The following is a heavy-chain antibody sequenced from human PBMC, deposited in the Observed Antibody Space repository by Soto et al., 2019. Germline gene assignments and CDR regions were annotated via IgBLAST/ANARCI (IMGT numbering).Heavy chain of an antibody. CDR2: IRGGGDSR. CDR3: AKDLFTMVRLFDS. V-gene: IGHV3-23*01. CDR1: GFTFRNYA. Sequence: EVQLLESGGAWVQPGVSLRLSCAAPGFTFRNYAMNWVRQAPGKGLGWLSSIRGGGDSRKYVESVKGRFTSSRDNSKTTLYLHMNSLRPGDTAVSYCAKDLFTMVRLFDSWGKGNMVTVSS. J-gene: IGHJ4*02. D-gene: IGHD3-10*01.